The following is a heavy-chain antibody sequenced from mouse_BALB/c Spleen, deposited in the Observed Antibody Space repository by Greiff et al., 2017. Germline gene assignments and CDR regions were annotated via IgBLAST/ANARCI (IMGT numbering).Heavy chain of an antibody. CDR3: ARRDDYDASWFAY. CDR2: IDPSDSET. V-gene: IGHV1S127*01. J-gene: IGHJ3*01. CDR1: GYSFTSYW. Sequence: QVQLQQSGPELVRPGASVKISCKASGYSFTSYWMHWVKQRPGQGLEWIGMIDPSDSETRLNQKFKDKATLTVDKSSSTAYMQLSSPTSEDSAVYYCARRDDYDASWFAYWGQGTLVTVSA. D-gene: IGHD2-4*01.